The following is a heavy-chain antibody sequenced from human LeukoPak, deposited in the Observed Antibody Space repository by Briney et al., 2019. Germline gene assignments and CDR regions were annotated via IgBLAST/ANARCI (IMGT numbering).Heavy chain of an antibody. CDR2: IYRGDDQ. CDR1: GFSLSTTGVG. D-gene: IGHD2-2*01. V-gene: IGHV2-5*02. J-gene: IGHJ4*02. CDR3: AHSQGGRIVVLPAAFDY. Sequence: SGPTLVKPTQTLTLTCTFSGFSLSTTGVGVGWIRQPPGKALGWLAIIYRGDDQRYSPSLKTRLTITKGTSENQVVLTLTNMDPADTATYYCAHSQGGRIVVLPAAFDYWGQGTLVTVSS.